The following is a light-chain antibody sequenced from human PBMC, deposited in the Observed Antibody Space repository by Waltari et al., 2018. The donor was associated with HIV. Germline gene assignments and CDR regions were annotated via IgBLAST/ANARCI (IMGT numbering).Light chain of an antibody. J-gene: IGLJ1*01. CDR1: SSNIGNTS. Sequence: QSILTQPPSVSAAPGQRVTISSSGSSSNIGNTSVSWYQHFPGTAPKLLIYDNNKRPSGIPDRFSGSKSGTSATLGITGLQTGDEADYYCGTWDSRLSAFVLGTGTSVTVL. CDR3: GTWDSRLSAFV. CDR2: DNN. V-gene: IGLV1-51*01.